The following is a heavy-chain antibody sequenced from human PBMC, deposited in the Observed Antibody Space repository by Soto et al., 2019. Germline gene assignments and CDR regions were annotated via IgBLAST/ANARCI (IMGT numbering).Heavy chain of an antibody. V-gene: IGHV4-59*08. Sequence: QVQLQESGPGLVKPSETLSLTCTVSGGSISSYYWSWIRQPPGKGLEWIGYIYYSGSTNYNPSLTSRVTRSVDTSKHQFSLKLNSMTAADTAVYYCARHNYGSGSTYFDYWGQGTLVTVSS. D-gene: IGHD3-10*01. CDR1: GGSISSYY. J-gene: IGHJ4*02. CDR2: IYYSGST. CDR3: ARHNYGSGSTYFDY.